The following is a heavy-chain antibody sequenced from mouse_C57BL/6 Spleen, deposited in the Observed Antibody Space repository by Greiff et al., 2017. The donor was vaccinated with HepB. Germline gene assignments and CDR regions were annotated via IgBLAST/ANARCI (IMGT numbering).Heavy chain of an antibody. J-gene: IGHJ2*01. V-gene: IGHV1-61*01. CDR1: GYTFTSYW. Sequence: QVQLQQSGAELVRPGSSVKLSCKASGYTFTSYWMDWVKQRPGQGLEWIGNIYPSDSETHYNQKFKDKATLTVDKSSSTAQMQLSSLTSQDSAVYSCERCEALTWYYFDYWGQSTTLTVSS. CDR2: IYPSDSET. CDR3: ERCEALTWYYFDY. D-gene: IGHD4-1*01.